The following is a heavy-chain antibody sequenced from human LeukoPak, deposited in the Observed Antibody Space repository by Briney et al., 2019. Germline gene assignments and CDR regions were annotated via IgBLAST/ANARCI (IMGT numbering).Heavy chain of an antibody. CDR3: AREPEGAFDI. J-gene: IGHJ3*02. V-gene: IGHV3-21*01. CDR2: ISSSSSYI. Sequence: GGSLRLSCAASGFTFSSYSMNWVRQAPGKGLEWVSSISSSSSYIYYADSVKGRFTISRDNAENSLYLQMNSLRAEDTAVYYCAREPEGAFDIWGQGTMVTVSS. CDR1: GFTFSSYS.